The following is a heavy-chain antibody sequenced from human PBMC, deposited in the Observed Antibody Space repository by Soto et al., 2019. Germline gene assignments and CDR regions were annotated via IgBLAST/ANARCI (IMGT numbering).Heavy chain of an antibody. CDR2: ISAHNGNT. CDR1: GYGFTTYG. D-gene: IGHD1-1*01. J-gene: IGHJ4*02. V-gene: IGHV1-18*01. Sequence: QIHLVQSGAEVKKPGASVKVSCKGSGYGFTTYGITWVRQAPGQGLEWMAWISAHNGNTNYAQKLQGRVTVTRDTYTSTAYMELRSLRSEDTAVYYCARGRYGDYWGQGALVTVSS. CDR3: ARGRYGDY.